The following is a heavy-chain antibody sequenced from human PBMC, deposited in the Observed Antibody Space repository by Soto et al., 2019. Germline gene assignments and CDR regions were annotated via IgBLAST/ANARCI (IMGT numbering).Heavy chain of an antibody. J-gene: IGHJ4*02. CDR3: ARTVSYSGYDWGDFDY. CDR2: IFSNDEK. Sequence: QVTLKESGPVLVKPTEPLTLTCTVSGFSLSNARLGVSWIRQPPGTALEWLAHIFSNDEKSYSTSLKSRLTISKDTSKSQVVLTMTNMDPVDTATYYCARTVSYSGYDWGDFDYWGQGTLVTVSS. D-gene: IGHD5-12*01. CDR1: GFSLSNARLG. V-gene: IGHV2-26*01.